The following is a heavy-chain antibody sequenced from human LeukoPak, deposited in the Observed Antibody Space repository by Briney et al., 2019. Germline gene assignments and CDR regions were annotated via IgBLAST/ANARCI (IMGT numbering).Heavy chain of an antibody. J-gene: IGHJ4*02. CDR2: ISAYNGNT. CDR1: GYTFTSYG. D-gene: IGHD3-3*01. Sequence: GASVKVSCKASGYTFTSYGISWGRQAPGQGVEGWGWISAYNGNTNYAQKLQGRVTMTTDTSTSTAYMELRSLRSGDTAVYYCARDCYDFWSGYYSAPAFWGQGTLVTVSS. CDR3: ARDCYDFWSGYYSAPAF. V-gene: IGHV1-18*01.